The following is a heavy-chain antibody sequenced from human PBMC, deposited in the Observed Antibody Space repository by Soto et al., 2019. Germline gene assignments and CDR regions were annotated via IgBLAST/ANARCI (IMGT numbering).Heavy chain of an antibody. D-gene: IGHD4-4*01. CDR1: GGSISSSSYY. J-gene: IGHJ5*02. Sequence: QLQLQESGPGLVKPSENLSLTCTVSGGSISSSSYYWGWIRQPPGKGLEWSGSVYYSGSAYYNPSRKRRVTISVDTSKSLCSLKLSSVTAADTAVYYCASCPPFSKYDWFDPWGQETLVTVSS. CDR3: ASCPPFSKYDWFDP. V-gene: IGHV4-39*01. CDR2: VYYSGSA.